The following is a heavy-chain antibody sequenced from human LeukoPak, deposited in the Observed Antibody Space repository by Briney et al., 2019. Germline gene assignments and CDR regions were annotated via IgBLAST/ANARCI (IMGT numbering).Heavy chain of an antibody. D-gene: IGHD5-12*01. J-gene: IGHJ3*02. V-gene: IGHV1-69*11. CDR2: IIPILRQS. Sequence: SVKVSCKASGGTFSTFAINWVRQAPGQGLEWMGRIIPILRQSNSAQKFQGTVSITADEFTNTAHMELSSLRSEDTAVYYCATGGAYADAFDIWGQGTMVTVSS. CDR3: ATGGAYADAFDI. CDR1: GGTFSTFA.